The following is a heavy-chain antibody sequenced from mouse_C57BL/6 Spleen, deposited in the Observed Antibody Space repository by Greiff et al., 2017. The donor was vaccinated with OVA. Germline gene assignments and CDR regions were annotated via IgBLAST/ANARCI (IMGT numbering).Heavy chain of an antibody. J-gene: IGHJ4*01. CDR1: GYTFTSYW. D-gene: IGHD1-1*01. CDR3: ARADYYGSSGRAMDY. Sequence: QVQLQQPGAELVKPGASVKLSCKASGYTFTSYWMKWVKQRPGQGLEWIGEIDPSDSYTNYNQKFKGKATLTVDTSSSTAYMQLSSLTSEDSAVYYCARADYYGSSGRAMDYWGQGT. V-gene: IGHV1-50*01. CDR2: IDPSDSYT.